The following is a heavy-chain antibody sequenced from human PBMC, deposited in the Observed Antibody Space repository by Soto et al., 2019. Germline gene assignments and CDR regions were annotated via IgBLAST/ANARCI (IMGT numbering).Heavy chain of an antibody. V-gene: IGHV4-59*01. J-gene: IGHJ4*02. D-gene: IGHD3-16*01. Sequence: SETLSLTCTVSAASFSKYYWTWIRQPPGKGLEWIGYVYFNGNTNYNPSLKRRVSISIDTSKNQISLALNSVTAADTAVYYCASVTFGGVLLAHWGQGTLVTVSS. CDR3: ASVTFGGVLLAH. CDR1: AASFSKYY. CDR2: VYFNGNT.